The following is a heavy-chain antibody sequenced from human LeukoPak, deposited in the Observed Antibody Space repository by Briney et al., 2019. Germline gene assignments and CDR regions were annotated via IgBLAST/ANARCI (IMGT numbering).Heavy chain of an antibody. Sequence: GESLKISCQGSGYSFTSYWIGWVRQMPGKGLEWMGIIYPGDSDTRYSPSFQGQVTISADKSISTAYLQWSSLKASDTAMYYCASVYCSSTSCPKGFDPWGQGTLVTVSS. J-gene: IGHJ5*02. CDR1: GYSFTSYW. V-gene: IGHV5-51*01. D-gene: IGHD2-2*01. CDR3: ASVYCSSTSCPKGFDP. CDR2: IYPGDSDT.